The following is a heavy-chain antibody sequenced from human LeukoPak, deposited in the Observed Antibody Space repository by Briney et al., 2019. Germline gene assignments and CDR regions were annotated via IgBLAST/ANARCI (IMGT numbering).Heavy chain of an antibody. J-gene: IGHJ3*02. D-gene: IGHD6-19*01. Sequence: GGSLRLSCAASGFTFSSYAMSWVRQAPGKGLEWVSAISGSGGSTYYADSVKGRFTISRDNSKNTLYLQMNSLKTEDTAVYYCSSGGWMGAFDIWGQGTMVTVSS. CDR3: SSGGWMGAFDI. CDR1: GFTFSSYA. V-gene: IGHV3-23*01. CDR2: ISGSGGST.